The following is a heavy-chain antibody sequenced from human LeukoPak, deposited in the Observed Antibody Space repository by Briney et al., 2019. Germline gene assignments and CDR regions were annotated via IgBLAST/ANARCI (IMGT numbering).Heavy chain of an antibody. Sequence: SETLSLTCAVYGGSFSGYYWSWIRQPPGKGLEWIGYIYYSGSTNYNPSLKSRVTISVGTSKNQFSLKLSSVTAADTAVYYCARDRLVVPAAMVSAYYYYGMDVWGQGTTVTVSS. CDR2: IYYSGST. D-gene: IGHD2-2*01. J-gene: IGHJ6*02. CDR3: ARDRLVVPAAMVSAYYYYGMDV. V-gene: IGHV4-59*01. CDR1: GGSFSGYY.